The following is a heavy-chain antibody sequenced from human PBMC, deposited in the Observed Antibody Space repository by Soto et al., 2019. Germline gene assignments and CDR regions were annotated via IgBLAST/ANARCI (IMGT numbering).Heavy chain of an antibody. Sequence: GGSLRLSCIASGFTFSRFSMHWVRQAPGKGLDWVAVVSHERNTTYYVDSVKGRFTISRVNSKNTLYLQMNSLRPDDTAVYYCAREGPNGPNDADYWGQGTLVTVSS. CDR1: GFTFSRFS. CDR2: VSHERNTT. V-gene: IGHV3-30-3*01. CDR3: AREGPNGPNDADY. D-gene: IGHD1-1*01. J-gene: IGHJ4*02.